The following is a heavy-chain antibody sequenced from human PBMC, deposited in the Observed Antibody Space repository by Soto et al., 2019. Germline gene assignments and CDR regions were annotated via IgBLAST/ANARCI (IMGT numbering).Heavy chain of an antibody. Sequence: SETLSLTCTVSGGSISSGDYYWSWIRQPPGKGLEWIGYIYYSGSTYYNPSLKSRVTISVDTSKNQFSLKLSSVTAADTAVYYCARGTRVLRFLEWLAWFDPWGQGTLVTVSS. V-gene: IGHV4-30-4*01. CDR2: IYYSGST. CDR3: ARGTRVLRFLEWLAWFDP. CDR1: GGSISSGDYY. J-gene: IGHJ5*02. D-gene: IGHD3-3*01.